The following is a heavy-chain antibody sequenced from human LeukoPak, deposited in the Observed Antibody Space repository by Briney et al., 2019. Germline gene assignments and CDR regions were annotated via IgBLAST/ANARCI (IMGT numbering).Heavy chain of an antibody. J-gene: IGHJ4*02. CDR2: INWNGGSR. Sequence: GGSLSLSCAASGFKFDDYGMSWVRQVPGKGLEWVSGINWNGGSRGYADSVKGRFTISRDNAKNSVYLQMNSLRAEDTAVYYCARVRVFGVVGGDYFDYWGQGTLVTVSS. V-gene: IGHV3-20*04. CDR1: GFKFDDYG. D-gene: IGHD3-3*01. CDR3: ARVRVFGVVGGDYFDY.